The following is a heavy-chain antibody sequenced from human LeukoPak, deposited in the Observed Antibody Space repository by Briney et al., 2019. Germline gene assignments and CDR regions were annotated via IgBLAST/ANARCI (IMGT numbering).Heavy chain of an antibody. D-gene: IGHD7-27*01. Sequence: PSETLSLTCTVSGYSISSGYYWGWIRQPPGKGLDSIGSIYHSGNTYYNPPLKSRVTISMDTSTNQFSLKLSSVTAADTAVYYCARIPTGEHYFEYWGQGTLVTVSS. CDR1: GYSISSGYY. CDR3: ARIPTGEHYFEY. J-gene: IGHJ4*02. V-gene: IGHV4-38-2*02. CDR2: IYHSGNT.